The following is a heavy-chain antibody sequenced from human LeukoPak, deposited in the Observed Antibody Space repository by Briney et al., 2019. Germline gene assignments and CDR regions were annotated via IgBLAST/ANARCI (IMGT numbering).Heavy chain of an antibody. D-gene: IGHD3-22*01. J-gene: IGHJ4*02. CDR1: GGSISSYY. CDR3: VISSGYYTYDY. V-gene: IGHV4-4*07. Sequence: RAETVSLTCTVSGGSISSYYWSWIRQPAGKGLEWIGRIYTSGSTNYNPSLKSRVTMSVDTSKNQFSLKLSSVTAADTAVYYCVISSGYYTYDYWGQGTQVTVSS. CDR2: IYTSGST.